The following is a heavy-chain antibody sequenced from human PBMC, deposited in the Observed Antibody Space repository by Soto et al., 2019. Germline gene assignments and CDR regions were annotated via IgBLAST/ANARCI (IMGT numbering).Heavy chain of an antibody. CDR3: AKERWAAAGTPTLDY. V-gene: IGHV3-23*01. CDR1: GFTFSSYA. D-gene: IGHD6-13*01. J-gene: IGHJ4*02. CDR2: IIGGTSST. Sequence: EVQLLESGGGLVKPGGSLRLSCAASGFTFSSYAMSWFRQAPGKGLEGVSAIIGGTSSTYYADSVKGRFTISRDNSKNTLYLQMNSLRAEDTAVYYCAKERWAAAGTPTLDYWGQGTLVTVSS.